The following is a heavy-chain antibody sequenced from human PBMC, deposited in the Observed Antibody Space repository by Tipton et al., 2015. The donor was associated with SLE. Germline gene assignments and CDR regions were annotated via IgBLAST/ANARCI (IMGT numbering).Heavy chain of an antibody. CDR1: GFTFSSYS. J-gene: IGHJ6*02. D-gene: IGHD6-19*01. V-gene: IGHV3-48*01. CDR3: ARDLGDPGYSSGRGDYYYGMDV. CDR2: ISSSSSTI. Sequence: GSLRLSCAASGFTFSSYSMNWVRQAPGKGLEWVSYISSSSSTIYYADSVKGRFTISRDNAKNSLYLQMNSLRAEDTAVYYCARDLGDPGYSSGRGDYYYGMDVWGQGTTVTVSS.